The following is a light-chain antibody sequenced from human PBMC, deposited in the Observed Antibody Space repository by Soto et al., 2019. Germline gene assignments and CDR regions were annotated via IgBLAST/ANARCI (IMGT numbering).Light chain of an antibody. CDR1: QNVYGK. V-gene: IGKV3-15*01. J-gene: IGKJ1*01. Sequence: EKVMTQSPATLSVSPGERATLSCRASQNVYGKVAWYQQKPGQAPRLLIYDASIRATGIPDRFIGGGSGTEFTLTITSLQSEDFAVYYCQRYSDWPPWTFGQGTKVEIK. CDR3: QRYSDWPPWT. CDR2: DAS.